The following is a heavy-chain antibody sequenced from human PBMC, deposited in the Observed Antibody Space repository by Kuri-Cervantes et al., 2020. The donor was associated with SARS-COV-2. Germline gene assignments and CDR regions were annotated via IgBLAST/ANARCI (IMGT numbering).Heavy chain of an antibody. D-gene: IGHD1-26*01. Sequence: GGSLRLSWAASGFTFSSYSMNWVRQAPGKGLEWVSYISSTGDTIYYADSVKGRFTISRDNAKNSLHLQMNSLRAEDTAVYYFTRWRVGAKTWGQGTLVTVSS. J-gene: IGHJ4*02. V-gene: IGHV3-48*01. CDR3: TRWRVGAKT. CDR1: GFTFSSYS. CDR2: ISSTGDTI.